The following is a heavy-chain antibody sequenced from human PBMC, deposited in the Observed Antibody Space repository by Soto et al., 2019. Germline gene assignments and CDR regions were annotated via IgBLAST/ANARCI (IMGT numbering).Heavy chain of an antibody. J-gene: IGHJ6*02. CDR1: GFTVSSNY. CDR2: IYSGGST. CDR3: ARDRDSYGWFGMDV. V-gene: IGHV3-66*01. D-gene: IGHD5-18*01. Sequence: EVQLVESGGGLVQPGGSLRLSCAASGFTVSSNYMSWVRQAPGKGLEWVSVIYSGGSTYYADSVKGRFTISRDNSKNTLYLQMNSLRAEDTAVYYCARDRDSYGWFGMDVWGQGTTVTVSS.